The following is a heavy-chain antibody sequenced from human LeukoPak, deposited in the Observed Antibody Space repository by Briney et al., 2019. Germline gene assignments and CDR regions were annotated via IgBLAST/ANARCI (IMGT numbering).Heavy chain of an antibody. CDR2: IYYSGST. D-gene: IGHD6-13*01. CDR3: ARGAAAAVSY. Sequence: SETLSLTCTVSGGSISSYYWSWIRQPPGKGLEWIGSIYYSGSTYYNPSLKSRVTISVDTSKNQFSLKLSSVTAADTAVYYCARGAAAAVSYWGQGTLVTVSS. CDR1: GGSISSYY. V-gene: IGHV4-39*01. J-gene: IGHJ4*02.